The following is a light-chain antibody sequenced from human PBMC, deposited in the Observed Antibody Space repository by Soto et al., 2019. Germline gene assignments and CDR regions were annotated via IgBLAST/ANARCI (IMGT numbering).Light chain of an antibody. J-gene: IGKJ1*01. CDR3: MQATHFPRT. CDR1: QGISNY. CDR2: AAS. Sequence: DIQMTQSPSSLSASVGDRVTITCRASQGISNYLAWYQQKPGKVPKLLIYAASTLQSGVPSRFSGSGSGTDFTLKISRVEAEDVGLYYCMQATHFPRTFGQGTKVEIK. V-gene: IGKV1-27*01.